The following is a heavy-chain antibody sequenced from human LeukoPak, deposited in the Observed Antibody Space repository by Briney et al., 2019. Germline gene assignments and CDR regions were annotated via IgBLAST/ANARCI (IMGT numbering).Heavy chain of an antibody. V-gene: IGHV3-53*05. Sequence: PGGSLRLSCAASGFTVSSNYMSWVRQAPGKGLECVSVIYSGGTTYYADSVKGRFTISRDNSKNTLYLQMISLRPEDTAVYYCVKEGNGAFDIWGQGTMVTVSS. J-gene: IGHJ3*02. CDR2: IYSGGTT. D-gene: IGHD2-8*01. CDR1: GFTVSSNY. CDR3: VKEGNGAFDI.